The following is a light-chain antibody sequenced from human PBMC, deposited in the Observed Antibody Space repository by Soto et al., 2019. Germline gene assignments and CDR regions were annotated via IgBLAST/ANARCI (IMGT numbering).Light chain of an antibody. CDR1: QSVGSNF. J-gene: IGKJ1*01. Sequence: IVLTQSPGTLSLSPGERATLSCRASQSVGSNFLAWYQQKRGQATRILIYAASNRASGIPDMFSGSGSGSDFTLTISRLEPEDFAVYCCQQYGSPPWAFGQGTKVEI. V-gene: IGKV3-20*01. CDR3: QQYGSPPWA. CDR2: AAS.